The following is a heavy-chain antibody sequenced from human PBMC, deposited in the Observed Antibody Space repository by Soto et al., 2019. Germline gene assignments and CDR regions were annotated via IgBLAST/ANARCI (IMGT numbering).Heavy chain of an antibody. CDR2: MSDSGGGT. CDR1: GFTFANYA. V-gene: IGHV3-23*01. D-gene: IGHD6-19*01. CDR3: AKAYSSGWLNGFDI. J-gene: IGHJ3*02. Sequence: EVQLLESGGGLVQPGGSLRLSCVASGFTFANYAMNWVRQAPGKGREWVSVMSDSGGGTHYADSVKGRFSISRDNSKNTLYLQMNSLRAEDTAEYYCAKAYSSGWLNGFDIWGQGTMVTVS.